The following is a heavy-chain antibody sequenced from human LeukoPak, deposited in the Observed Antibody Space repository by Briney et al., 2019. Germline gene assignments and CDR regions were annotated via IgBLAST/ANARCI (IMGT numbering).Heavy chain of an antibody. CDR2: IIPIFGTA. V-gene: IGHV1-69*05. J-gene: IGHJ3*02. CDR1: GGTFSSYA. D-gene: IGHD3-16*01. CDR3: AKDPDYQLLSRAAFDI. Sequence: SVKVSCKASGGTFSSYAISWVRQAPGQGLEWMGRIIPIFGTANYAQKFQGRVTITTDESTSTAYMELSSLRSEDTAVYYCAKDPDYQLLSRAAFDIWGQGTMVTVSS.